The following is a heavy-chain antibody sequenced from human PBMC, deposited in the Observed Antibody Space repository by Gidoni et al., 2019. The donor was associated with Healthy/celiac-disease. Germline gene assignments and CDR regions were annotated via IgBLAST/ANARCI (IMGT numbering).Heavy chain of an antibody. V-gene: IGHV3-11*01. CDR3: ARDRRTYYDFWSGYYTSYGMDV. CDR2: ISSSGSTI. J-gene: IGHJ6*02. D-gene: IGHD3-3*01. CDR1: GFTFSDYY. Sequence: QVQLVESGGGLVKPGGSLRLSCAASGFTFSDYYMRWIRQAPGKGLEWVSFISSSGSTIYYADSVKGRFTISRDNAKNSLYLQMNSLRAEDTAVYYCARDRRTYYDFWSGYYTSYGMDVWGQGTTVTVSS.